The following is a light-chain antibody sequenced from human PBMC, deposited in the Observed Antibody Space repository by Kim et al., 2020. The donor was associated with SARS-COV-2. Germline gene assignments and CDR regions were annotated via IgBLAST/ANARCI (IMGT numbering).Light chain of an antibody. CDR2: KAT. J-gene: IGKJ2*01. Sequence: DIQMTQSPSTLSASVGDRVTLTCRARQSISSWLAWYKQKPGKAPKLLIYKATSLESGVPSRFSGSGSEIEFTLTISSLQPDDFATYYCQRYDSYSPYTFGQGSKLGIK. CDR3: QRYDSYSPYT. V-gene: IGKV1-5*03. CDR1: QSISSW.